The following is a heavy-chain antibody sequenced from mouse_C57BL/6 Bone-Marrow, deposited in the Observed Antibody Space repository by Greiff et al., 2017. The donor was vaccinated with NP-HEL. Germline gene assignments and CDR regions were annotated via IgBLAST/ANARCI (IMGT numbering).Heavy chain of an antibody. CDR3: AREEVLLRSWFAY. D-gene: IGHD1-1*01. J-gene: IGHJ3*01. CDR2: IYPGSGST. Sequence: VQLQQPGAELVKPGASVKMSCKASGYTFTSYWITWVKQRPGQGLEWIGDIYPGSGSTNYNEKFKSKATLTVDTSSSTAYMQLSSLTSEDSAVYYCAREEVLLRSWFAYWGQGTLVTVS. CDR1: GYTFTSYW. V-gene: IGHV1-55*01.